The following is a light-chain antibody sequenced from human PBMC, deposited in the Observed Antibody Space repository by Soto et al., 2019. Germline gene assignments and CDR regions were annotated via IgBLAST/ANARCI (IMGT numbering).Light chain of an antibody. CDR2: ANS. J-gene: IGLJ1*01. Sequence: QSALTLPPPVSGTPGQRVTISCAGSSSSIGAGYDVHWYQQLPGAAPKLLIYANSNRPSGVPDRFSGSKSGTSASLAITGLQAEDEADYYCQSYESSLYGYVFGSGTKVTV. CDR3: QSYESSLYGYV. CDR1: SSSIGAGYD. V-gene: IGLV1-40*01.